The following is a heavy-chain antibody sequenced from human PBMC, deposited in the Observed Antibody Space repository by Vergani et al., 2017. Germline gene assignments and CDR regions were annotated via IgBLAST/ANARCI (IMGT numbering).Heavy chain of an antibody. CDR1: GGTFSSSA. D-gene: IGHD3-3*01. J-gene: IGHJ5*02. CDR3: AREPRAIFVVVREDNWFDP. V-gene: IGHV1-69*01. Sequence: QVQLVQSGAEVKKPGSSVKVSCKSSGGTFSSSAISWVRPAPGQVLSAFGLFIPIFGTANYAQKFQVRVTITADESTSTAYMELSSLRSEETAVYYCAREPRAIFVVVREDNWFDPWGQGTLVTVSS. CDR2: FIPIFGTA.